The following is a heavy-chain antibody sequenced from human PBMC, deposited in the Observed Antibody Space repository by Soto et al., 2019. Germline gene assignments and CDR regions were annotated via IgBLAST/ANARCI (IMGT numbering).Heavy chain of an antibody. CDR1: GFTFSSYA. Sequence: EVQLLESGGGLVQPGGSLRLSCAASGFTFSSYAMSWVRQAPGKGLEWVSAISGSGGSTYYADSVKGRFTISRDNSKNTLYLQMNSPRAEDTAVYYCAKGPNAPYDYIWGSYRSGAFDIWGQGTMVTVSS. J-gene: IGHJ3*02. D-gene: IGHD3-16*02. CDR3: AKGPNAPYDYIWGSYRSGAFDI. CDR2: ISGSGGST. V-gene: IGHV3-23*01.